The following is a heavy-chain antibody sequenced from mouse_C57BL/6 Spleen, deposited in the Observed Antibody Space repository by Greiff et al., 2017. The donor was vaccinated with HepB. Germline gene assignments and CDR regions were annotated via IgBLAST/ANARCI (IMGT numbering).Heavy chain of an antibody. J-gene: IGHJ2*01. CDR2: IWSGGST. V-gene: IGHV2-4*01. CDR3: AKGAYSNQYYFDY. D-gene: IGHD2-5*01. CDR1: GFSLTSYG. Sequence: VQLQQSGPGLVQPSQSLSITCTVSGFSLTSYGVHWVRQPPGKGLEWLGVIWSGGSTDSNAAFISRLSISKDNSKSQVFFKMNSLQADDTAIYYCAKGAYSNQYYFDYWGQGTTLTVSS.